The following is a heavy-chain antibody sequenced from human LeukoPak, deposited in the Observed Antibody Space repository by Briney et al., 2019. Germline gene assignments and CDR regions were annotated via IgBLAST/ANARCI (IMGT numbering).Heavy chain of an antibody. Sequence: ASVKVSCKASGYTFTSYGISWVRQAPGQGLEWMGWISAYNGNTNYAQKLQGRVTMTTDTSTSTAYMELRSLRSEDTAVYYCARDGAYYDILTGYYRGRGPFDYWGQGTLVTVSS. CDR1: GYTFTSYG. CDR3: ARDGAYYDILTGYYRGRGPFDY. J-gene: IGHJ4*02. D-gene: IGHD3-9*01. V-gene: IGHV1-18*01. CDR2: ISAYNGNT.